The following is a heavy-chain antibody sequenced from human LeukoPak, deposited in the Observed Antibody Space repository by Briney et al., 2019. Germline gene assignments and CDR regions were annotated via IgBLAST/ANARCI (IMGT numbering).Heavy chain of an antibody. CDR2: ISYDGSNK. J-gene: IGHJ3*02. CDR3: ARPLGSYGVGFLNI. CDR1: GFTFRSYV. Sequence: GGSLRLSCAASGFTFRSYVVHWVRQAPGKGLEWVAVISYDGSNKYYADSVKGRFTISRDNSKSTLYLQMNSLRVEDTAVYYCARPLGSYGVGFLNIWAQGTMVPFFS. D-gene: IGHD3-16*01. V-gene: IGHV3-30-3*01.